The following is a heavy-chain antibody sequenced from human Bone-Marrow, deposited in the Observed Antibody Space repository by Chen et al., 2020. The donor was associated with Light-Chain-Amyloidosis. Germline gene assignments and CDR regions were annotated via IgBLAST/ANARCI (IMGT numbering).Heavy chain of an antibody. CDR3: ARERSSPLLRFSYANWYFDL. D-gene: IGHD1-26*01. Sequence: QVQLQQSGPGLVKPSQTLSLTCAISGDSVSSNSAAWNWIRQSPSRGLEWLGRTYYRSKWYNDYAVSVKSRITINPDTSKNQFSLQLNSVTPEDTAVYYCARERSSPLLRFSYANWYFDLWGRGTLVTVSS. J-gene: IGHJ2*01. CDR2: TYYRSKWYN. V-gene: IGHV6-1*01. CDR1: GDSVSSNSAA.